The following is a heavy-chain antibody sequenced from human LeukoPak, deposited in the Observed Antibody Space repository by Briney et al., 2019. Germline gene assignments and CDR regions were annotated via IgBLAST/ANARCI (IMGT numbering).Heavy chain of an antibody. Sequence: GRSLRLSCAASGFTFSSYAMHWVRQAPGKGLEWVAVISYDGSNKYYGDSVKGRFTISRDDSKNTLSLQMNSLRAEDTAVYYCAKVHPGLRYFEWLIDSWGQGTLVTVSS. CDR3: AKVHPGLRYFEWLIDS. D-gene: IGHD3-9*01. J-gene: IGHJ4*02. CDR2: ISYDGSNK. CDR1: GFTFSSYA. V-gene: IGHV3-30*18.